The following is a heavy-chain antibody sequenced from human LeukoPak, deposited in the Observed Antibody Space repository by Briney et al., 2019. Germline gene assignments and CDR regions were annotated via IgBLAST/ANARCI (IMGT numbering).Heavy chain of an antibody. CDR3: ATYCGGDCYYDY. V-gene: IGHV3-48*03. Sequence: SGGSLRLSCAASGFTFSSYEMNWVRQAPGKGLEWVSYISSSGSTIDYGDSVKGRFTISRDNAKNSLYLQMNSLRAEDTAVYYCATYCGGDCYYDYWGQGTLVTVSS. CDR2: ISSSGSTI. J-gene: IGHJ4*02. CDR1: GFTFSSYE. D-gene: IGHD2-21*02.